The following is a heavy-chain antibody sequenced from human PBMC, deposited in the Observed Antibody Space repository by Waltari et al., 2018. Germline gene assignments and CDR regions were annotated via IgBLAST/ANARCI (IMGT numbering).Heavy chain of an antibody. D-gene: IGHD1-26*01. CDR2: IYHSGGT. Sequence: QVQLQESGPGLVKPSETLSLTCAVSGYSISSGYYWGWIRQPPGKGLEWIGSIYHSGGTYYNPSLKSRVTISVDTSKNQFSLKLSSVTAADTAVYYCARLEVYSGGYYIDYWGQGTLVTVSS. CDR1: GYSISSGYY. CDR3: ARLEVYSGGYYIDY. J-gene: IGHJ4*02. V-gene: IGHV4-38-2*01.